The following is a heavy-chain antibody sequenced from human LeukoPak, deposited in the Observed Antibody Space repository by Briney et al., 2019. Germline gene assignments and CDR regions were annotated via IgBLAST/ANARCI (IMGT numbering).Heavy chain of an antibody. D-gene: IGHD2-21*02. V-gene: IGHV4-34*01. CDR1: GGAFSGYY. CDR3: ARLTSCGDCYYGWFDP. Sequence: KSSETLSLTCGVSGGAFSGYYWSWIRQAPGKGLEWIGEINHSGSTNYNPSLKSRVTISVDTSKNQFSLKLSSVTAADTAVYYCARLTSCGDCYYGWFDPWGQGTLVTVSS. J-gene: IGHJ5*02. CDR2: INHSGST.